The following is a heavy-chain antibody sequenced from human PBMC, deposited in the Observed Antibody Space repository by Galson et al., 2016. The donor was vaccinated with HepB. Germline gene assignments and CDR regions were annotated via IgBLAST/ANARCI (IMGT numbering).Heavy chain of an antibody. D-gene: IGHD1-26*01. CDR2: IYYSAST. CDR3: ARDANEGSGSYYVDS. V-gene: IGHV4-39*02. CDR1: GGSISSSSYY. J-gene: IGHJ4*02. Sequence: SETLSLTCSVSGGSISSSSYYWGWIRQPPGKGLEWIGSIYYSASTYYNPSLKGRFTISRDNSRNTVSLQMNSLRVDDTALYYCARDANEGSGSYYVDSWGQGALVTVSS.